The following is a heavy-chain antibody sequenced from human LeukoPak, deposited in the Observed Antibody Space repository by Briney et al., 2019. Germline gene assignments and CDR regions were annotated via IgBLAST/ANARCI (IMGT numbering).Heavy chain of an antibody. V-gene: IGHV1-8*01. CDR3: ARGPNHYYDSSGYYLNY. J-gene: IGHJ4*02. CDR2: MNPNNGNT. Sequence: ASVKVSCKASGYTFSDYDINWVRQATGRGLEWMGWMNPNNGNTGYAQKFQGRVTMIRNTSISTAYLELSSLRSEDTAVYYCARGPNHYYDSSGYYLNYWGQGSLVTVSS. CDR1: GYTFSDYD. D-gene: IGHD3-22*01.